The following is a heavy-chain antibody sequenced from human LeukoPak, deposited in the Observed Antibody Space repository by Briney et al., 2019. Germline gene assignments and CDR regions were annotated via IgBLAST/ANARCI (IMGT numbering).Heavy chain of an antibody. CDR3: ARGGAGTSPY. V-gene: IGHV3-48*01. CDR1: GFTFSNYT. Sequence: QPGGSLRLSCAASGFTFSNYTMNWVRQAPGKGLEWVSYINSSSSAIFYADSVKGRFTISRNNAKNSLYLQMNSLRAEDTAIYYCARGGAGTSPYWGQGTLVTVSS. CDR2: INSSSSAI. J-gene: IGHJ4*02. D-gene: IGHD2-2*01.